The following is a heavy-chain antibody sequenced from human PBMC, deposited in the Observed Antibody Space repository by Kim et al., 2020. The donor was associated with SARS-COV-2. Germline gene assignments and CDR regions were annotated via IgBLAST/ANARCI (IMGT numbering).Heavy chain of an antibody. CDR1: GDSVSSNSAT. Sequence: SQTLSLTCAIFGDSVSSNSATWSWIRQSPSRGLEWLGETYYRSKWYNTYAVSVKSRVTINPDTSKNQFSLQLNSVTPEDTAVYYCARFARGIVWGQGTLV. CDR2: TYYRSKWYN. V-gene: IGHV6-1*01. CDR3: ARFARGIV. D-gene: IGHD2-21*01. J-gene: IGHJ4*02.